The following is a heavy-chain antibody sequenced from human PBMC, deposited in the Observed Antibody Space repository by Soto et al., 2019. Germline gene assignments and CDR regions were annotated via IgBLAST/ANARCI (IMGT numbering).Heavy chain of an antibody. D-gene: IGHD6-13*01. CDR3: ARVLYSSSWYVRGDDAFDI. V-gene: IGHV3-74*01. J-gene: IGHJ3*02. CDR2: INSDGSST. Sequence: PGGSLRLSCAASGFTFSSYWMHWVRQAPGKGLVWVSRINSDGSSTSYADSVKGRFTISRDNAKNTLYLQMNSLRAEDTAVYYCARVLYSSSWYVRGDDAFDIWGQGTMVTVSS. CDR1: GFTFSSYW.